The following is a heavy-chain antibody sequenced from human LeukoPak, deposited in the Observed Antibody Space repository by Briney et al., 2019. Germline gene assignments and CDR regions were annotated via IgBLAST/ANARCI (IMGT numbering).Heavy chain of an antibody. CDR2: ISSSGSTI. CDR3: ALPHYYDSEGASDMDV. J-gene: IGHJ6*03. V-gene: IGHV3-48*03. CDR1: GFTFSSYE. Sequence: GGSLRLSFAASGFTFSSYEMNWVRQAPGKGLEWVSYISSSGSTIYYADSVKGRFTISRDNAKNSLYLQMNSLRAEDTAVYYCALPHYYDSEGASDMDVWGKGTTVTISS. D-gene: IGHD3-10*01.